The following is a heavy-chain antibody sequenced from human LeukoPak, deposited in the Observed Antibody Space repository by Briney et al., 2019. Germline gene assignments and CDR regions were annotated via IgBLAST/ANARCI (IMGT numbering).Heavy chain of an antibody. CDR1: GFTFSSYA. J-gene: IGHJ4*02. CDR3: AREHPYFVVVVADGPSFDY. CDR2: ISYDGSNK. D-gene: IGHD2-15*01. V-gene: IGHV3-30-3*01. Sequence: GGSLRLSCAASGFTFSSYAMPWVRQAPGKGLEWVAVISYDGSNKYYADSVKGRFTISRDNSKNTLYLQMNSLRAEDTAVYYCAREHPYFVVVVADGPSFDYWGQGTLVTVSS.